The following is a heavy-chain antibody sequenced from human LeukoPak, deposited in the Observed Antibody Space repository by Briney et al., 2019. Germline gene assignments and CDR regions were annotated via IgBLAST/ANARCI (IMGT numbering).Heavy chain of an antibody. CDR3: AREKHYYDSSGYPRGYWYFDL. CDR1: GGSINTYY. V-gene: IGHV4-59*01. D-gene: IGHD3-22*01. CDR2: IYYSGST. Sequence: PSETLSLTCTVSGGSINTYYWSWIRQPPGMGLEWIGYIYYSGSTNYNPSLKSRVTISVDTSKNQFSLKLSSVTAADTAVYYCAREKHYYDSSGYPRGYWYFDLWGRGTLVTVSS. J-gene: IGHJ2*01.